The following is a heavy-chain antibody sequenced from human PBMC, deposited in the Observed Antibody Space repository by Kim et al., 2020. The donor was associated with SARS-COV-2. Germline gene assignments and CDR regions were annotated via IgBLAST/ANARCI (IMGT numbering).Heavy chain of an antibody. CDR3: ARAYYGSGSYLIDY. V-gene: IGHV4-34*01. D-gene: IGHD3-10*01. J-gene: IGHJ4*02. Sequence: PSLKSRVTISVDTSKNQFSLKLSSVTAADTAVYYCARAYYGSGSYLIDYWGQGTLSPSPQ.